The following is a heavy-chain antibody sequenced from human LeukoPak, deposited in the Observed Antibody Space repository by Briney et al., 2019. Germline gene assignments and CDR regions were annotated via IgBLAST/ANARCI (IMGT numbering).Heavy chain of an antibody. J-gene: IGHJ4*02. CDR2: INHSGST. Sequence: SETLSLTCAVYGGSFSGYYWSWIRQPPGKGLEWIGEINHSGSTNYNPSLKSRVTISVDTSKNQFSLKLSSVTAADTAVYYCARGLGLVSLWGQGTLVTVSS. V-gene: IGHV4-34*01. CDR1: GGSFSGYY. CDR3: ARGLGLVSL. D-gene: IGHD3-16*01.